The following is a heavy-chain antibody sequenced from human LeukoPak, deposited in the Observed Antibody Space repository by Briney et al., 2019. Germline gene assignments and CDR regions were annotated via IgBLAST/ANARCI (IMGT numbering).Heavy chain of an antibody. V-gene: IGHV4-34*01. Sequence: SETLSLTCAVYGGSFSGYYWSWIRQPPGKGLEWIGSIYYSGSTYYNPSLKSRVTISVDTSKNQFSLKLSSVTAADTAVYYCARDRATYNWNDGGYYYYYMDVWGKGTTVTVSS. D-gene: IGHD1-1*01. J-gene: IGHJ6*03. CDR2: IYYSGST. CDR3: ARDRATYNWNDGGYYYYYMDV. CDR1: GGSFSGYY.